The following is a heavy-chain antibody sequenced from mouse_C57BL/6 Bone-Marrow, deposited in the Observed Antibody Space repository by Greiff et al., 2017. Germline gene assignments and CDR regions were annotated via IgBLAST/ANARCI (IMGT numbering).Heavy chain of an antibody. Sequence: EVQLVESGGDLVKPGGSLKLSCAASGFTFSSYGMSWVRQTPDKRLEWVATISSGGSDTYYPESVKGRFTISRDNAKNTLYLHMSSLKSEDTAMYYCAIMITTFAYWGQGTLVTVSA. J-gene: IGHJ3*01. CDR1: GFTFSSYG. D-gene: IGHD2-4*01. CDR3: AIMITTFAY. CDR2: ISSGGSDT. V-gene: IGHV5-6*01.